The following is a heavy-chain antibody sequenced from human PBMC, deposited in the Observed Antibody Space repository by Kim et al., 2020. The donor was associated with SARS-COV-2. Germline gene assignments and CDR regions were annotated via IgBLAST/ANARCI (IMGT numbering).Heavy chain of an antibody. CDR3: TSGDY. J-gene: IGHJ4*02. Sequence: GGSLRLSCAASGFAFSDRYMGWVRQTPGKGLEYVGRSRNKANSYITEYAASVKGRFIISRDESTNSLYLQMNSLKTEDTALYYCTSGDYWGQGTLVPVSS. V-gene: IGHV3-72*01. CDR2: SRNKANSYIT. CDR1: GFAFSDRY.